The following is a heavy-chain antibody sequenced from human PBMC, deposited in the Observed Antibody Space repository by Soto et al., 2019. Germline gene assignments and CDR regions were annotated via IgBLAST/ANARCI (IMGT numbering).Heavy chain of an antibody. D-gene: IGHD2-15*01. V-gene: IGHV4-59*08. Sequence: SETLSLTCTVSGGSISNNSWTWIRQPPGKGLEWIGYIYYTGSTSYNSSFKSRVTISLDTPKNLFSLSLSSVTAADTAVYYCASIAGTNLDYWGQGTPVTVSS. CDR3: ASIAGTNLDY. J-gene: IGHJ4*02. CDR1: GGSISNNS. CDR2: IYYTGST.